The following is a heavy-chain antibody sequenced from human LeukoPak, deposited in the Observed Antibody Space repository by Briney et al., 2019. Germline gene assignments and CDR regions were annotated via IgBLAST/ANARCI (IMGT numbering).Heavy chain of an antibody. D-gene: IGHD6-19*01. V-gene: IGHV4-61*02. CDR3: AKDDSGWHPLGFDY. Sequence: PSQTLSLTCTVSGGSISSGSYHWRWLRQPAGMGLEWIGRNYSSGSTNYNPSLKSRVTISVDTSKNQFSLKLSSVTAADTAVYYCAKDDSGWHPLGFDYWGQGTLVTVSS. CDR2: NYSSGST. J-gene: IGHJ4*02. CDR1: GGSISSGSYH.